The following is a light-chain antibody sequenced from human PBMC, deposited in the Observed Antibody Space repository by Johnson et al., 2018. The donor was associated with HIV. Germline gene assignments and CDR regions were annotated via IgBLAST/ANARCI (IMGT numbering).Light chain of an antibody. CDR3: GTWDSSLRGGV. J-gene: IGLJ1*01. CDR1: SSNIGNNY. Sequence: QSVFTQPPSVSAAPGQKVTISCSGSSSNIGNNYVSWYQQLPGTAPKLLIYDNNKRPSGIPDRFSGSKSGTSATLGITGLQTGDAADYYCGTWDSSLRGGVVGTVTKVTVL. V-gene: IGLV1-51*01. CDR2: DNN.